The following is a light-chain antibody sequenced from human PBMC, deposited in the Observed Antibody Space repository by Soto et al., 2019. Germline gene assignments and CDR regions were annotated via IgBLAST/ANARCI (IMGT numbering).Light chain of an antibody. CDR1: SSDVGGYNY. CDR3: SSYTSSSTRV. CDR2: EVS. V-gene: IGLV2-14*01. Sequence: QAASVSGSPGQSITISCTGTSSDVGGYNYVSWYQQHPGKAPKLMIYEVSNRPSGVSNRFSGSKSGNTASLTISGLQAEDEDDYYCSSYTSSSTRVFGTGTKVTVL. J-gene: IGLJ1*01.